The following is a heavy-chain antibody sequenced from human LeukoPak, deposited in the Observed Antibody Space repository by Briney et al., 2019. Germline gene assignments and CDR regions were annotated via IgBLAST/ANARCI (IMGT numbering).Heavy chain of an antibody. CDR3: AKLTTS. V-gene: IGHV3-23*01. CDR2: ISGSGSST. J-gene: IGHJ4*02. CDR1: GFTFSSYA. D-gene: IGHD4-11*01. Sequence: GGSLRLSCAASGFTFSSYALNWVRQAPGMGLEWVSSISGSGSSTYYADSVKGRFTISRDNSNNTLYLQMNSLRAEDTAVYYCAKLTTSWGQGTLVTVSS.